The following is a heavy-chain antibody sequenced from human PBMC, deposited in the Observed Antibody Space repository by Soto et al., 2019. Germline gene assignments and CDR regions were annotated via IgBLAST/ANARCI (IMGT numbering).Heavy chain of an antibody. Sequence: SETLSLTCTVSGGSISSYYWSWIRQPPGKGLEWIGYIHYSGSTNYNPSLKSRVTISVDTSKNQFSLKLSSVTAADTAVYYCARGGFGEVGGYWGQGTLVTVSS. CDR2: IHYSGST. D-gene: IGHD3-10*01. J-gene: IGHJ4*02. CDR1: GGSISSYY. V-gene: IGHV4-59*08. CDR3: ARGGFGEVGGY.